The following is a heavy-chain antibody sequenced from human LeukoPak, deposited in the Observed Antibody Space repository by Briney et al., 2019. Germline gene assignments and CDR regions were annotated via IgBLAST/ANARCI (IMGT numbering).Heavy chain of an antibody. CDR2: ISAYNGNT. D-gene: IGHD3-9*01. V-gene: IGHV1-18*01. CDR3: ARAGRLGYYDILTGYSPKPFDY. CDR1: GYTFTSYG. J-gene: IGHJ4*02. Sequence: ASVKVSCKASGYTFTSYGISWVRQAPGQGLEWMGWISAYNGNTNYAQKLQGRVTMTTDTSTSTAYMELRSLRSDDTAVYYCARAGRLGYYDILTGYSPKPFDYWGQGTLVTVSS.